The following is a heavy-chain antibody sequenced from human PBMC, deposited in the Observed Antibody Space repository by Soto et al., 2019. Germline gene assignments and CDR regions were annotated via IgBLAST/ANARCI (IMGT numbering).Heavy chain of an antibody. J-gene: IGHJ4*02. D-gene: IGHD3-9*01. CDR1: GFTFTSFA. CDR2: ITGSGGGT. Sequence: PGGSMRLSCAVSGFTFTSFAMAWVRQGPGKGLECVSVITGSGGGTYYAASVKGRFTISRDNTRSMVFLEMNRLRAEDTAVYYCAKCPFARVDIFTDHPAYIEHWGQGTLVTVSS. V-gene: IGHV3-23*01. CDR3: AKCPFARVDIFTDHPAYIEH.